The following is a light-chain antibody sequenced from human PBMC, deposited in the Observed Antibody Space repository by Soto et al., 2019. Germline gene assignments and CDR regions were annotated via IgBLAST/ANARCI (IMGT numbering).Light chain of an antibody. Sequence: EIVLTQSPGTLSLSPGERATLSRRASQSVSSSYLAWYQQKPGQAPRLLIYGASSRATGIPDRFSGSGSGTDFTLTISRLEPEDFAVYYCQQYGSSPWTFGQGTKVEIK. CDR1: QSVSSSY. V-gene: IGKV3-20*01. CDR2: GAS. J-gene: IGKJ1*01. CDR3: QQYGSSPWT.